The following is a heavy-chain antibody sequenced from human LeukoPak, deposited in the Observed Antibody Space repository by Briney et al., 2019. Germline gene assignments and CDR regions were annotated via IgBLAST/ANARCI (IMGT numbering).Heavy chain of an antibody. V-gene: IGHV1-69*05. CDR2: IIPMFNTP. CDR3: ARVDRHYFYMDV. J-gene: IGHJ6*03. Sequence: SVKVSCKASGGTFSSYVTTWVRQAPGQGLEWVGGIIPMFNTPNYAQKFQGRVTITTDESTHTSFMELNSLSSADTAVYYCARVDRHYFYMDVWGKGTTVTVSS. CDR1: GGTFSSYV.